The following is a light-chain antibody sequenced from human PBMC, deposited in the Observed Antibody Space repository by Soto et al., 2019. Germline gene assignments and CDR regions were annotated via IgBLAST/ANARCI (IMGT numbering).Light chain of an antibody. CDR3: ASFRIGTILV. CDR2: EVN. Sequence: QSALTQPASGSGSPGQTVTISCTGPRSDIGDSNFISWYQHSPGKAPRLLIYEVNNRPSGVSKRFSGSKAGNTASLTISRLLDDDEADYFCASFRIGTILVFGRGTKVTVL. CDR1: RSDIGDSNF. J-gene: IGLJ1*01. V-gene: IGLV2-14*01.